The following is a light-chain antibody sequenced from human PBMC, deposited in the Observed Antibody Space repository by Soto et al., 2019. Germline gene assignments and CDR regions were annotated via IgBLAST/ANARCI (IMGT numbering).Light chain of an antibody. CDR1: QSVFSS. V-gene: IGKV3-15*01. CDR3: QQYHNWPA. CDR2: GAA. Sequence: EIVMTQSPATLSLSPGERATLSCRASQSVFSSLAWYQQKPGQAPRLLIYGAATRATGIPARFSGSGFGTEFTLTISSLQSEDFGVYYCQQYHNWPAFGQGTKVEIK. J-gene: IGKJ1*01.